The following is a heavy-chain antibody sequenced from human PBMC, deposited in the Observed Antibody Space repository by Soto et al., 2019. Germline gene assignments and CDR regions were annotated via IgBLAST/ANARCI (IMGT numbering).Heavy chain of an antibody. V-gene: IGHV4-39*01. J-gene: IGHJ4*02. Sequence: SETLSLTSTVSGGSVSNSNYYWGWIRQSPGKGLEWIGSVYYRGRSYSKSSVKSRVTISVDTSKNQFSLNLNSVTASDTAVYYCVSQRTSVLTQAYFDYWGPGALVTVSS. D-gene: IGHD2-8*01. CDR1: GGSVSNSNYY. CDR3: VSQRTSVLTQAYFDY. CDR2: VYYRGRS.